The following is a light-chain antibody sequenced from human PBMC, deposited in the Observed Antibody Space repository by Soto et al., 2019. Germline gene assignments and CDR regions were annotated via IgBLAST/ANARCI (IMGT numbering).Light chain of an antibody. Sequence: QSVLTQPPSASGTPGQRVTISCSGSSSNIGTNTVIWYQQLPGAAPKLLIYSDNQRPSGVPDRFSGSKSGTSASLAISGLQSEDEADYYCAAWDVSLMVFGEGTKLT. CDR3: AAWDVSLMV. V-gene: IGLV1-44*01. J-gene: IGLJ2*01. CDR2: SDN. CDR1: SSNIGTNT.